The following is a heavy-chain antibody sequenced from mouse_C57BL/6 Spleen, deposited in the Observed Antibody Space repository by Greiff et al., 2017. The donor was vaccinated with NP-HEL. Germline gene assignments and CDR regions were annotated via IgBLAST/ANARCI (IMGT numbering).Heavy chain of an antibody. V-gene: IGHV1-82*01. CDR1: GYAFTSSW. CDR2: IYPGDGDT. Sequence: QVQLKESGPELVKPGASVKISCKASGYAFTSSWMNWVKQRPGKGLEWIGRIYPGDGDTNYNGKFKGKATLTADKSSSTAYMQLSSLTSEDSAVYFCARNRDYYAMDYWGQGTSVTVSS. J-gene: IGHJ4*01. CDR3: ARNRDYYAMDY.